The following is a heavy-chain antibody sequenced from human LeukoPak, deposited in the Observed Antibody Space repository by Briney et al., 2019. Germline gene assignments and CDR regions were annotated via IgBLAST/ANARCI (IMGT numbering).Heavy chain of an antibody. CDR2: IRSNAYGGTT. CDR1: GFTFGDYA. CDR3: TRSAFDY. V-gene: IGHV3-49*03. Sequence: PGGSLRLSCTPSGFTFGDYAVSWFRQAPGKGLEWVGFIRSNAYGGTTDYAASVKGRFTISRDDSKSIAYLQMNSLKTEDTAVYYCTRSAFDYWGQGTLVTVSS. D-gene: IGHD2-2*01. J-gene: IGHJ4*02.